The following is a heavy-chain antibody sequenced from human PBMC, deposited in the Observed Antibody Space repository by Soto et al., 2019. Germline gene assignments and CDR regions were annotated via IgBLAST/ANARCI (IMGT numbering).Heavy chain of an antibody. Sequence: ASVKVSCKASGYTFTGYYMHWVRQAPGQGLEWMGWINPNSGGTNYAQKFQGRVTMTRDTSISTAYMELSRLRSDDTAVYYCARDLCDYDSSGQGYYYYGMDVWRQGTTVTASS. CDR1: GYTFTGYY. D-gene: IGHD3-22*01. CDR2: INPNSGGT. CDR3: ARDLCDYDSSGQGYYYYGMDV. J-gene: IGHJ6*02. V-gene: IGHV1-2*02.